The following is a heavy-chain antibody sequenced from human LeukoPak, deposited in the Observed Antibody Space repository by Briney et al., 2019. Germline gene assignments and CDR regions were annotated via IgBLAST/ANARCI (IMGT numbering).Heavy chain of an antibody. CDR3: ARERKGIRWLGDY. CDR2: ITSGGST. J-gene: IGHJ4*02. CDR1: GFTVTNND. D-gene: IGHD4-23*01. V-gene: IGHV3-66*01. Sequence: GGSLRLSCAASGFTVTNNDMNWVRQAPGKGLEWVSVITSGGSTYFADSVKGRFTVSRDNSKNTLSLQMNSLRAEDTAVYYCARERKGIRWLGDYWGQGTLVTVSS.